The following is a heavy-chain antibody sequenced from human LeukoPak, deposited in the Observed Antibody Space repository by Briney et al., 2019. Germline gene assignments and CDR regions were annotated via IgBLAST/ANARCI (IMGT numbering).Heavy chain of an antibody. V-gene: IGHV1-24*01. D-gene: IGHD3-22*01. CDR1: GYTLTELS. CDR3: APTYYYDSSYAFDI. CDR2: FDPEDGET. J-gene: IGHJ3*02. Sequence: ASVKVSCKVSGYTLTELSMHWVRQAPGKGLEWMGGFDPEDGETIYAQKFQGRVTMTEDTSTDTAYVELSSLRSEDTAVYYCAPTYYYDSSYAFDIWGQGTMVTVSS.